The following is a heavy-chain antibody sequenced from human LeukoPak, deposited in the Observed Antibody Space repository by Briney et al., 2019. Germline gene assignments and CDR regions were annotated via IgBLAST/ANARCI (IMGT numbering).Heavy chain of an antibody. Sequence: GGSLRLSCAASGFTFSSYATHWVRQAPGKGLEYVSAISSNGGSTYYANSVKGRFTISRDNSKNTLYLQMGSLRAEDMAVYYCARGGLGFDYWGQGTLVTVSS. CDR3: ARGGLGFDY. D-gene: IGHD3-10*01. CDR1: GFTFSSYA. V-gene: IGHV3-64*01. CDR2: ISSNGGST. J-gene: IGHJ4*02.